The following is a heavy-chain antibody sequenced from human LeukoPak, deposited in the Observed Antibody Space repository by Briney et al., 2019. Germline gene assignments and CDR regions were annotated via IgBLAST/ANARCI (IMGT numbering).Heavy chain of an antibody. V-gene: IGHV1-69*04. Sequence: SVKVSCKASGGTFSSYAISWVRQAPGQGLEWMGRIIPILGIANYAQKFQGRVTITADKSTSTAYMELSSLRSEDTAVYYCAWSGSSGSYQIDYWGQGTLVTVSS. CDR2: IIPILGIA. CDR1: GGTFSSYA. CDR3: AWSGSSGSYQIDY. D-gene: IGHD3-10*01. J-gene: IGHJ4*02.